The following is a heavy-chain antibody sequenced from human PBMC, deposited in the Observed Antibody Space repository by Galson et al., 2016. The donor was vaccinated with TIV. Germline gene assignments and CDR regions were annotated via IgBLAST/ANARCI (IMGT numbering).Heavy chain of an antibody. CDR3: ARERRYCGNECYLYYYYGMDV. D-gene: IGHD2-21*01. CDR1: EFTVSDNY. Sequence: SLRLSCAASEFTVSDNYMTWVRRAPGKGLEWVSMIYSDGSTYYADSVKGRFTISRDNSKNTLYLQMNRLRVEDTAVYYCARERRYCGNECYLYYYYGMDVWGPGTTVTVSS. V-gene: IGHV3-66*02. J-gene: IGHJ6*02. CDR2: IYSDGST.